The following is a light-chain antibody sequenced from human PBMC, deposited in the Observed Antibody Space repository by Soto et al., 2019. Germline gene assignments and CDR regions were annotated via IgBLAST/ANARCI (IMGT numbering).Light chain of an antibody. CDR3: QQYNSYSPLT. J-gene: IGKJ4*01. V-gene: IGKV1-5*03. Sequence: DIQMTQSPSTLSASVGDRVTITCRASQNFENCLSWYQQKPGKAPKLLIYKAAGLESGVPSRFGGSGYGTEFTLTISFLQPDDVATYYCQQYNSYSPLTFGGGTKVDIK. CDR2: KAA. CDR1: QNFENC.